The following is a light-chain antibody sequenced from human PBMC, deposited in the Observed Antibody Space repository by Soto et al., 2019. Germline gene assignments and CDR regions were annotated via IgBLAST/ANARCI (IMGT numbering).Light chain of an antibody. Sequence: DIPMTQSPSTLSASVGDRVTITCRASQSISSWLAWYQQKPGKAPKLLIYMASSLESGVPSRFSGSGSGTEFTLTISSLQPDDFAAYYCQHYNSYSLYTFGQGTKLEIK. V-gene: IGKV1-5*03. J-gene: IGKJ2*01. CDR1: QSISSW. CDR3: QHYNSYSLYT. CDR2: MAS.